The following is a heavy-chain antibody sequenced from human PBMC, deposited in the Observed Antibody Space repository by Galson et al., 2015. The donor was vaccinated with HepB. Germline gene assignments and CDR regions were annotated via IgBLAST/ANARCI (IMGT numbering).Heavy chain of an antibody. J-gene: IGHJ5*02. CDR3: ARGGFDYVWGSYRSPNWFDP. V-gene: IGHV3-21*01. CDR1: GFTFSSYS. D-gene: IGHD3-16*02. CDR2: ISSSSSYI. Sequence: LRLSCAASGFTFSSYSMNWVRQAPGKGLEWVSSISSSSSYIHYADSVKGRFTISRDNAKNSLYLQMNSLRAEDTAVYYCARGGFDYVWGSYRSPNWFDPWGQGTLVTVSS.